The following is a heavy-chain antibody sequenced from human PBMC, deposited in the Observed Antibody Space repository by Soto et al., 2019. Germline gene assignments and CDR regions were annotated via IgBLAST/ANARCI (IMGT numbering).Heavy chain of an antibody. J-gene: IGHJ4*02. CDR1: GDSISNSY. CDR2: IYHSGST. D-gene: IGHD3-22*01. Sequence: SETLSLTCSVSGDSISNSYWAWIRQPPGKGLEWIGYIYHSGSTYYNPSLKSRVTISVDRSKNQFSLKLSSVTAADTAVYYCAGSGYYPNYFDYWGQGTLVTVSS. CDR3: AGSGYYPNYFDY. V-gene: IGHV4-59*04.